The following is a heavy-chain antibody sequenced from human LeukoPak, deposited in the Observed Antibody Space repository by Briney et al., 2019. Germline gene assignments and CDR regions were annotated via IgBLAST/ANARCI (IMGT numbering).Heavy chain of an antibody. Sequence: SETLSLTCTVSGGSISSYYWSWIRQPPGKGLEWIGYIYYSGSTNYNPSLKSRVTISVDTSKNQFSLKMSSVTAADTALYYCARMPYYDSSGCYWDARGYFDYWGQGTLVTVSS. CDR3: ARMPYYDSSGCYWDARGYFDY. V-gene: IGHV4-59*01. D-gene: IGHD3-22*01. CDR2: IYYSGST. J-gene: IGHJ4*02. CDR1: GGSISSYY.